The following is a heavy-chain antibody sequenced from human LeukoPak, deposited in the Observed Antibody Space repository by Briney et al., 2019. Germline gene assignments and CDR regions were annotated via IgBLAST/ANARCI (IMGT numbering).Heavy chain of an antibody. Sequence: GGSLRLSCAASGFTFSSYSMNWVRQAPGKGLEWVSSISYTSSYIYYADSVKGRFTISRDNAKNSLFLQMNSLRAEGTAVYYCAREGLYGDYAGHWGQGTLVTVSS. D-gene: IGHD4-17*01. CDR2: ISYTSSYI. CDR3: AREGLYGDYAGH. CDR1: GFTFSSYS. V-gene: IGHV3-21*01. J-gene: IGHJ4*02.